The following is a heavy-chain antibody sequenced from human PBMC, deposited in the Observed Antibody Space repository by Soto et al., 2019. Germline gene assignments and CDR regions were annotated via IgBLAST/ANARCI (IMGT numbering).Heavy chain of an antibody. CDR1: GFTFSSYV. Sequence: GGSLRLSCAASGFTFSSYVMHWVRQAPGKGLEWVAVIWYDGSNKYYVDSVKGRFTIPRDNSKNTLYLQMNSLRAEDTAVYYCARSANYDSGGFYHYFDWWGQGSQVTV. CDR2: IWYDGSNK. D-gene: IGHD3-22*01. V-gene: IGHV3-33*01. J-gene: IGHJ4*02. CDR3: ARSANYDSGGFYHYFDW.